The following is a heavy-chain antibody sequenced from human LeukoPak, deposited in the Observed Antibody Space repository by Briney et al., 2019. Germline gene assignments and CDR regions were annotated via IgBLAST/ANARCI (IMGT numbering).Heavy chain of an antibody. CDR3: ASGGDCSSTSCYHPFDY. CDR1: GFTFSDYA. Sequence: SGGPLRLSCSASGFTFSDYAMHWLRQAPARGLAWVAVISYDGSNKYYADSVKGRFTISRDNSKNTLYLQMNSLRTEDTAVYYCASGGDCSSTSCYHPFDYWGQGTLVTVSS. V-gene: IGHV3-30-3*01. D-gene: IGHD2-2*03. J-gene: IGHJ4*02. CDR2: ISYDGSNK.